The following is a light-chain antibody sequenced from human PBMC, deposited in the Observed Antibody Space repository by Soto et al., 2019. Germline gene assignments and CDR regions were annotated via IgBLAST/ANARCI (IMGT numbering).Light chain of an antibody. Sequence: EIVLTRSPGTLSMSPGERATLSCRASQSVSNNYLAWYQQKPGQAPRLLIYGASNRATGIPDRFRGSGSGTDFTLTISRLEPEDFAVYYCQQYGSSGTFGQGTKVDSK. J-gene: IGKJ1*01. V-gene: IGKV3-20*01. CDR1: QSVSNNY. CDR3: QQYGSSGT. CDR2: GAS.